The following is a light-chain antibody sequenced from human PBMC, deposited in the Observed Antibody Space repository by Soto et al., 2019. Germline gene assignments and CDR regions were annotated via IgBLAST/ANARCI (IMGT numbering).Light chain of an antibody. J-gene: IGLJ2*01. CDR2: EVS. CDR3: SSYTSSLVV. V-gene: IGLV2-14*01. CDR1: SSDVGGYNY. Sequence: QSVLTQPASVSGSPGQSITISRTGTSSDVGGYNYVSWYQQHPGKAPKLMIYEVSNRPSGVSNRFSGSKSGNTASLTISGLQAEDEADYYCSSYTSSLVVFGGGTKLTVL.